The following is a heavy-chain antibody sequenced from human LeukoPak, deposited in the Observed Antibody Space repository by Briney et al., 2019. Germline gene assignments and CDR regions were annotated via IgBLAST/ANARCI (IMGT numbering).Heavy chain of an antibody. Sequence: PSETLSLTCAVYGGSFSGYYWSWIRQPPGKGLEWIGEINHSGSTNYNPSLKSRVTISVDTSKNQFSLKLSSVTAADTAVYYCARVTWIQLWSEFDYWGQGTLVTVSS. V-gene: IGHV4-34*01. CDR2: INHSGST. CDR1: GGSFSGYY. J-gene: IGHJ4*02. CDR3: ARVTWIQLWSEFDY. D-gene: IGHD5-18*01.